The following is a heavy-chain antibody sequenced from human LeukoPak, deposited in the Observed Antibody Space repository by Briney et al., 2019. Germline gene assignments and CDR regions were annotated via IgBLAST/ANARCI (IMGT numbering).Heavy chain of an antibody. J-gene: IGHJ5*02. V-gene: IGHV4-39*01. CDR3: ARVWYGSSTLGWFDP. CDR1: GGSITSTSYY. Sequence: SETLSLTCSVSGGSITSTSYYWGWIRQPPGEGLEWIGSVYYTGSTYHNPSLRSRVTISVDTSKNQFSLRLSSVTAADTAVFYCARVWYGSSTLGWFDPWGQGTLVTVSS. D-gene: IGHD3-10*01. CDR2: VYYTGST.